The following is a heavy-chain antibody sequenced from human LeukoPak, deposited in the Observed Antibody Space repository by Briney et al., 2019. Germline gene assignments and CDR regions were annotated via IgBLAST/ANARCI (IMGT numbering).Heavy chain of an antibody. J-gene: IGHJ5*02. Sequence: SETLSLTCTLSGDSFRSGGLYWGWIRQPPGKRPEWIGDTFHTGKTNYNPSLRSRATISLDTSKSQFSLQVTSVTAADTAVFYCARGAFHTSSVWFDPWGQGTLVTVSS. CDR1: GDSFRSGGLY. CDR3: ARGAFHTSSVWFDP. D-gene: IGHD2-2*01. V-gene: IGHV4-61*08. CDR2: TFHTGKT.